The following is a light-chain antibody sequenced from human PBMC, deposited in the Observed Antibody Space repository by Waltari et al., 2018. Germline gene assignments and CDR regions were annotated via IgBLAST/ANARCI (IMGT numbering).Light chain of an antibody. CDR1: SRDVGTYNL. CDR3: CSYAGGTTSVL. J-gene: IGLJ2*01. CDR2: EGS. V-gene: IGLV2-23*01. Sequence: QSALTQPASVSGSPGQSITISCTETSRDVGTYNLVSWYQYHSGKGPKVMIYEGSKRPSGVSNRFSGSESGNTASLTISGLQAEDEADYYCCSYAGGTTSVLFGGGTKLTVL.